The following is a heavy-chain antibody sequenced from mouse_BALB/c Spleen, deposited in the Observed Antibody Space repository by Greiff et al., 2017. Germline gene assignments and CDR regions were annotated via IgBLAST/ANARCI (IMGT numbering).Heavy chain of an antibody. CDR3: VRGTGSYYFDY. J-gene: IGHJ2*01. CDR2: IWTGGGT. CDR1: GFSLTSYD. D-gene: IGHD4-1*01. Sequence: QVQLKESGPGLVAPSQSLSITCTVSGFSLTSYDISWIRQPPGKGLEWLGVIWTGGGTNYNSAFMSRLSISKDNSKSQVFLKMNSLQTDDTAIYYCVRGTGSYYFDYWGQGTTLTVSS. V-gene: IGHV2-9-2*01.